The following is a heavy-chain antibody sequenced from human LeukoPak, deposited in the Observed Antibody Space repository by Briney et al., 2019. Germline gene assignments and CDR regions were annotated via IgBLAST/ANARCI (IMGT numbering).Heavy chain of an antibody. CDR2: ISGSGGST. D-gene: IGHD6-19*01. Sequence: PGGSLRLSCAASGFTFSNYALHWVRQAPGKGLEWVSAISGSGGSTYYADSVKGRFTISRDNSKNTLYLQMNSLRAEDTAVYYCAKDMNIGAVAGPFDYWGQGTLVTVSS. V-gene: IGHV3-23*01. CDR1: GFTFSNYA. CDR3: AKDMNIGAVAGPFDY. J-gene: IGHJ4*02.